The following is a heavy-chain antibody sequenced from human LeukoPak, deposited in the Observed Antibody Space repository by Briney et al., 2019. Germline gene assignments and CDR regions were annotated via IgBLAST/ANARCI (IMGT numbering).Heavy chain of an antibody. CDR1: GFTFGSYG. CDR2: IRYDGSNK. D-gene: IGHD5-12*01. CDR3: AKGGGYEAQYYYSYMDV. J-gene: IGHJ6*03. V-gene: IGHV3-30*02. Sequence: PGGSLRLSCAASGFTFGSYGMHWVRQAPGKGLEWVAFIRYDGSNKYYADSVKGRFTISRDNCKNTMYLLVNSLVPEDTAVYYCAKGGGYEAQYYYSYMDVWGKGTTVTISS.